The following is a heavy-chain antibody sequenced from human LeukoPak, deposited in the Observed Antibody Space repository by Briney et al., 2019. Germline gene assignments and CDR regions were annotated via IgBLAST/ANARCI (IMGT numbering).Heavy chain of an antibody. D-gene: IGHD6-13*01. CDR2: IYYSGST. CDR3: ARLGRYSSSWVQH. CDR1: GGSISSYY. Sequence: PETLSLTCTVSGGSISSYYWSWIRQPPGKGLEWIGYIYYSGSTNYNPSLKSRVTISVDTSKNQFSLKLSSVTAADTAVYYCARLGRYSSSWVQHWGQGTLVTVSS. V-gene: IGHV4-59*08. J-gene: IGHJ1*01.